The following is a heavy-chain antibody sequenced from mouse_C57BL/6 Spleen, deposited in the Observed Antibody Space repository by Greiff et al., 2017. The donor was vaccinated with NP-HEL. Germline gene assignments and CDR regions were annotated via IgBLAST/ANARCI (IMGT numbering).Heavy chain of an antibody. V-gene: IGHV1-69*01. J-gene: IGHJ2*01. CDR3: ARGHYYGSRYFDY. CDR1: GYTFTSYW. D-gene: IGHD1-1*01. CDR2: IDPSDSYT. Sequence: VQLQQPGAELVMPGASVKLSCKASGYTFTSYWMHWVKQRPGQGLEWIGEIDPSDSYTNYNQKFKGKSTLTVDKSSSTAYMQLSSLTSEDSAVYYCARGHYYGSRYFDYWGQGTTLTVSS.